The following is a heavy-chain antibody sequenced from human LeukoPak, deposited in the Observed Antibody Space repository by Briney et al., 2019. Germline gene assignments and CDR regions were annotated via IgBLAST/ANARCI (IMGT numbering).Heavy chain of an antibody. V-gene: IGHV4-34*01. CDR1: GGSFSGYY. CDR2: INHSGST. J-gene: IGHJ5*02. D-gene: IGHD2-15*01. CDR3: ARGRVVDIVVVVAATRRNWFDP. Sequence: SETLSLTCVVYGGSFSGYYWSWIRPPPGKGLGWMGEINHSGSTNYNPSLKSRVTISVDTSKNQFSLKLSSVTAADTAVYYCARGRVVDIVVVVAATRRNWFDPWGQGTLVTVSS.